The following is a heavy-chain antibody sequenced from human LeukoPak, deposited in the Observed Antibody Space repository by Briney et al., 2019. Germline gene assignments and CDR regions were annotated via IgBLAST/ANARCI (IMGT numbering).Heavy chain of an antibody. V-gene: IGHV4-34*01. Sequence: PSETLSLTCAVYGVSLSGYHWAWIRQPPGKGLEWIGEINDGGSTNYNPSLKSRVTISIDTSKKQFSLRLSSVTAADTAVYYCARVGGHPYGWGSYREDDAFDLWGQGTMVIVTS. CDR1: GVSLSGYH. CDR2: INDGGST. J-gene: IGHJ3*01. CDR3: ARVGGHPYGWGSYREDDAFDL. D-gene: IGHD3-16*02.